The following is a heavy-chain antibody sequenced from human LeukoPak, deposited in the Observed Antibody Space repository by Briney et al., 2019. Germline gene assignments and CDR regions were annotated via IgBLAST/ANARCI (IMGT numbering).Heavy chain of an antibody. D-gene: IGHD2-2*01. Sequence: SETLSLTCTVSGGSISSSSYYWGWIRQPPGKGLEWIGSIYYSGSTYYNPSLKSRVTISVDTSKNQFSLKLSSVTAAYTAVYYCARLIYYNSTSCYAFDIWGQGTVVTVSS. V-gene: IGHV4-39*01. CDR1: GGSISSSSYY. CDR2: IYYSGST. J-gene: IGHJ3*02. CDR3: ARLIYYNSTSCYAFDI.